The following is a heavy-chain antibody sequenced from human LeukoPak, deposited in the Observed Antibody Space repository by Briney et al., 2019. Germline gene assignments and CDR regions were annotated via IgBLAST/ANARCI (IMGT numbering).Heavy chain of an antibody. CDR1: GGSISSYY. CDR3: ARPDSSGYDDAFDI. Sequence: SETLSLTCTVSGGSISSYYWSWIRQPPGKGLEWIGYIYYSGSTNYNPSLKSRVTISVDTSKNQFSLKLSSVTAANTAVYYCARPDSSGYDDAFDIWGQGTMVTVSS. D-gene: IGHD3-22*01. CDR2: IYYSGST. V-gene: IGHV4-59*01. J-gene: IGHJ3*02.